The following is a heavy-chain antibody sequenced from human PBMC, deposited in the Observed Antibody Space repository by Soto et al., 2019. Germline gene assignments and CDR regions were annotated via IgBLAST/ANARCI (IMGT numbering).Heavy chain of an antibody. CDR1: GGSISSYY. V-gene: IGHV4-59*01. D-gene: IGHD3-22*01. CDR2: IYYSGST. Sequence: PSETLSLTCTVSGGSISSYYWSWIRQPPGKGLEWIGYIYYSGSTNYNPSLKSRVTISVDTSKNQFSLKLSSVTAADTAVYYCARDRGYYDSSGYWADYYYYGMDVWGQGTTVTVSS. J-gene: IGHJ6*02. CDR3: ARDRGYYDSSGYWADYYYYGMDV.